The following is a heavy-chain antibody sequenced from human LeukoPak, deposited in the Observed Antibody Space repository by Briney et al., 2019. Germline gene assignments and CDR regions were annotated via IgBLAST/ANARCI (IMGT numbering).Heavy chain of an antibody. D-gene: IGHD6-6*01. Sequence: SETLSLTSAVSGGSIRSGGYSWSWIRQPPGKGLEWIGYIYHSGSTYYNPSLKSRVTISVDRSKNQFSLKLSSVTAADTAVYYCARTSIAARRADAFDIWGQGTMVTVSS. CDR1: GGSIRSGGYS. J-gene: IGHJ3*02. V-gene: IGHV4-30-2*01. CDR2: IYHSGST. CDR3: ARTSIAARRADAFDI.